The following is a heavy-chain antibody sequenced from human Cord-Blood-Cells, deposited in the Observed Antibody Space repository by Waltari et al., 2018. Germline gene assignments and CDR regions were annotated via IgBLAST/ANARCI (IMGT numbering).Heavy chain of an antibody. CDR2: IFHSGST. CDR3: AREGGDYVSHDAFDI. V-gene: IGHV4-4*02. CDR1: GGSISSSNW. Sequence: QVQLQESGPGLLKPSGTLSLTCAVSGGSISSSNWWSWVRQPPGKGLEWIGEIFHSGSTNNNPYLNSRATISEDQSKNQFSPKLSSVTAADTAVYYCAREGGDYVSHDAFDIWGQGIMVTVSS. D-gene: IGHD4-17*01. J-gene: IGHJ3*02.